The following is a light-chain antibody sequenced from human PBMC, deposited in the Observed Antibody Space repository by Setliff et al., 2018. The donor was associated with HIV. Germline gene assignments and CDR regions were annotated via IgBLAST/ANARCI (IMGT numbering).Light chain of an antibody. CDR3: SSYTSTSTPYV. V-gene: IGLV2-14*03. Sequence: QSVLTQPASVSGSPGQSVTISCTGTSSDVGAYYYVSWYQQHPAKAPKLILYDVSNRPSGVSNRFSGSKSGNTASLTISGLQAEDGADYYCSSYTSTSTPYVFGTGTKVTVL. CDR2: DVS. J-gene: IGLJ1*01. CDR1: SSDVGAYYY.